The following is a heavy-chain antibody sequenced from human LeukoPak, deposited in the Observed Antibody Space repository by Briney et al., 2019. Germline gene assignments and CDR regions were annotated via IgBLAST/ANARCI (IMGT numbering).Heavy chain of an antibody. CDR2: INPSSGST. CDR1: GYTFTSYY. J-gene: IGHJ4*02. D-gene: IGHD5-18*01. Sequence: GASVKVSCKASGYTFTSYYIHWVRQAPGQGPEWMGIINPSSGSTGYAQRFQGRVTVTKDTSTSTVYMDLSSLRSEDTAVYYCARAPRYGPSDYWGQGTLVTVTS. V-gene: IGHV1-46*01. CDR3: ARAPRYGPSDY.